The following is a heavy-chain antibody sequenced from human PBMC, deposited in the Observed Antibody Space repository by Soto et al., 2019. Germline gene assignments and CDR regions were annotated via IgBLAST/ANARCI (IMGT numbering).Heavy chain of an antibody. CDR3: AREDGIVGATSAFDY. V-gene: IGHV3-21*01. Sequence: EVQLVASGGGLVKPGGSLRLSCSASGFSFSTYNMNWVRQAPGKGLEWVSPINGRGNYIYYADSVKGRFTISRDNAKKSLYLQMNSLRDEDTAVYYCAREDGIVGATSAFDYWGQGTLVTVSS. J-gene: IGHJ4*02. D-gene: IGHD1-26*01. CDR2: INGRGNYI. CDR1: GFSFSTYN.